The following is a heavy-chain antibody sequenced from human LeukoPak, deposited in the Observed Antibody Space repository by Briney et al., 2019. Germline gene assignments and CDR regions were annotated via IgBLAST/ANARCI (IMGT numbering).Heavy chain of an antibody. CDR1: GGSISSYY. CDR2: IYTSGST. J-gene: IGHJ4*02. Sequence: SETLSLTCTVSGGSISSYYWSGIRQPAGKGLEWIGRIYTSGSTNYNPSLKSRVTMSVDTSKNQFSLKLSSVTAADTAVYYCARGSGYTHGYPFDSWGQGTLVTVSS. CDR3: ARGSGYTHGYPFDS. D-gene: IGHD5-24*01. V-gene: IGHV4-4*07.